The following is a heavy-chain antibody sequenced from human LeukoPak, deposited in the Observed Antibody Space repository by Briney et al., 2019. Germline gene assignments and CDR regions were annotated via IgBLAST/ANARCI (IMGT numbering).Heavy chain of an antibody. D-gene: IGHD2-21*01. CDR1: GCSISSGSYY. CDR2: IYTSGST. CDR3: ARTSLAYCGGDCSLSWFDP. Sequence: SETLSLTCTVSGCSISSGSYYWSWIRQPAGKGLEWIGRIYTSGSTNYNPSLKSRVTISVDTSKNQFSLKLSSVTAADTAVYYCARTSLAYCGGDCSLSWFDPWGQGTLVTVSS. J-gene: IGHJ5*02. V-gene: IGHV4-61*02.